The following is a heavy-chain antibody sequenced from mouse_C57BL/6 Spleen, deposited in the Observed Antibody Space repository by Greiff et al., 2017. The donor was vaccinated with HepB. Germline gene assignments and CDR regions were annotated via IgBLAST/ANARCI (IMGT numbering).Heavy chain of an antibody. Sequence: QLQQPGAELVKPGASVKLSCKASGYTFTSYWMHWVKQRPGQGLEWIGMIHPNSGSTNYNEKFKSKATLTVDKSSSTAYMQLSSLTSEDSAVYYCARDPYYGSSDYWGQGTTLTVSS. CDR3: ARDPYYGSSDY. V-gene: IGHV1-64*01. CDR2: IHPNSGST. CDR1: GYTFTSYW. J-gene: IGHJ2*01. D-gene: IGHD1-1*01.